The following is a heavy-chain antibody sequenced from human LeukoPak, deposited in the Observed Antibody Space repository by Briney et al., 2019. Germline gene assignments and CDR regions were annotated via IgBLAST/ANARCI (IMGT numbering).Heavy chain of an antibody. CDR1: GGSISSSSYY. CDR3: ASYYYDSSAYYGPFDY. V-gene: IGHV4-39*01. J-gene: IGHJ4*02. Sequence: ETSETLPLTCTVSGGSISSSSYYWGWIRQPPGKGLEWIGSIYYSGSTYYNPSLKSRVTISVDTSKNQFSLKLSSVTAADTAVYCCASYYYDSSAYYGPFDYWGQGTLVTVSS. D-gene: IGHD3-22*01. CDR2: IYYSGST.